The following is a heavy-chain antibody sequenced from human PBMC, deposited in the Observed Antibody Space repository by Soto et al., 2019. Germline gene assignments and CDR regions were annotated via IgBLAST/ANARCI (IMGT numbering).Heavy chain of an antibody. D-gene: IGHD3-3*01. CDR2: IFYSGST. CDR3: ARGQSGDFWSGYPLDY. V-gene: IGHV4-31*03. Sequence: SETLSLTCTVSGGSLSSGGYYWSWIRQHPGKGLEWIGYIFYSGSTYYNPSLKSRVSISLDTSQNQFSLKLSSVTPADTAVYYCARGQSGDFWSGYPLDYWGQGTLVTVSS. CDR1: GGSLSSGGYY. J-gene: IGHJ4*02.